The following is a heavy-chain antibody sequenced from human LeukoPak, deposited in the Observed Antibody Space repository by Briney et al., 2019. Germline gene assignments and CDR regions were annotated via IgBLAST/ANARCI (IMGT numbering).Heavy chain of an antibody. CDR3: ARGRRYFDWLLNYYYMEV. J-gene: IGHJ6*03. D-gene: IGHD3-9*01. V-gene: IGHV4-34*01. CDR2: INHSGST. Sequence: PSETLSLTCAVYGGSFSGYYWSWIRQPPGKGLEWIGEINHSGSTNYNPSLKSRVTISVNTSKNQFSLKLSSVTAADTAVYYCARGRRYFDWLLNYYYMEVWGKGTTVTVSS. CDR1: GGSFSGYY.